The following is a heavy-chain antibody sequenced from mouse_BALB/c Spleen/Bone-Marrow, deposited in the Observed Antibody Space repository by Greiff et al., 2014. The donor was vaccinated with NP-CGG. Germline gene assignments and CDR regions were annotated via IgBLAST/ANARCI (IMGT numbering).Heavy chain of an antibody. J-gene: IGHJ2*01. CDR3: ARDYGPFDY. V-gene: IGHV14-3*02. Sequence: EVQLQQSGAELVKPGASVKLSCTASGFNIKDIYMQWVKQRPEQGLEWIGRIDPANGDTKYDPKFQGKATITADTSSNTAYLQRSSLTSEDTAVYYWARDYGPFDYWGQGTTLTVSS. D-gene: IGHD1-2*01. CDR1: GFNIKDIY. CDR2: IDPANGDT.